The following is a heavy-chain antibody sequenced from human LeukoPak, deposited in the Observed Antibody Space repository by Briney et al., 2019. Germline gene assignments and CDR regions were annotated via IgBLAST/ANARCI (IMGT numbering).Heavy chain of an antibody. D-gene: IGHD2-21*02. CDR2: IKQDGSEK. CDR3: TSWGDTTAEYFQR. J-gene: IGHJ1*01. V-gene: IGHV3-7*01. Sequence: GGSLRLSCAASGFTFSSYWMSWVRQAPGKGLEWVANIKQDGSEKYYVDSVKGRFTISRDNAKNSLYLQMNSLRVEDTAVYYCTSWGDTTAEYFQRWGQGTLVTVSS. CDR1: GFTFSSYW.